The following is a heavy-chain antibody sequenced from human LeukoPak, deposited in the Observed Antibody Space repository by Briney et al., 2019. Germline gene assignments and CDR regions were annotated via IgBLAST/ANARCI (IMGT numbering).Heavy chain of an antibody. V-gene: IGHV3-30*02. CDR2: IRYDGSNK. Sequence: GGFLRLSCAASGFTFSSYGMHWVRQAPGKGLEWVAFIRYDGSNKYYADSVKGRFTISRDNSKNTLYLQMNSLRAEDTAVYYCARRDCGGDCSDAFDIWGQGTMVTVSS. CDR3: ARRDCGGDCSDAFDI. CDR1: GFTFSSYG. J-gene: IGHJ3*02. D-gene: IGHD2-21*01.